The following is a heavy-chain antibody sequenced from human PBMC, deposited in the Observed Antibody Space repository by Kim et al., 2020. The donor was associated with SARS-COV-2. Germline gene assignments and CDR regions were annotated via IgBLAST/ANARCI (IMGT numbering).Heavy chain of an antibody. V-gene: IGHV3-7*03. CDR2: INQDGREN. D-gene: IGHD1-26*01. CDR3: ARDKSAGDQRFGY. J-gene: IGHJ4*02. Sequence: GGSLRLSCAASGFTFSTYWMAWVRQAPGKGLEWVANINQDGRENYYVDSVRGRFTISRDNARNSLYLQMNSLRAEDTAVYYCARDKSAGDQRFGYWGQGTLVTVSS. CDR1: GFTFSTYW.